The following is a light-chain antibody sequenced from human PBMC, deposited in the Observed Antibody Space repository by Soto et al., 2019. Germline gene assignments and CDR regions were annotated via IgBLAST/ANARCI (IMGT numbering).Light chain of an antibody. CDR1: SSDVGGYNY. Sequence: QSVLTQPASGSGSPGQSITISCTGTSSDVGGYNYVSWYQQHPGKAHKLMIYDVSNRPSGVSNRFSGSKSGNTASLTISGLQAEDEADYYCSSYTSSSTLVFGTGTKVTVL. J-gene: IGLJ1*01. CDR3: SSYTSSSTLV. V-gene: IGLV2-14*01. CDR2: DVS.